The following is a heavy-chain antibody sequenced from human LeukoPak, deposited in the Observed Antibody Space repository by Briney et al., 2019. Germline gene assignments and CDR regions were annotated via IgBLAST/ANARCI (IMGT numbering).Heavy chain of an antibody. J-gene: IGHJ5*02. CDR3: TSPSIDDSWSGYYTGVEDA. Sequence: HPGGSLRLSCTASGFTFGDYAMSWFRQAPGKGLEWVGFIRSKAYGGTTEYAASVKGRFTISRDDSKSIAYLQMNSLKTEDTAVYYCTSPSIDDSWSGYYTGVEDAWGQGALVTVSS. D-gene: IGHD3-3*01. V-gene: IGHV3-49*03. CDR1: GFTFGDYA. CDR2: IRSKAYGGTT.